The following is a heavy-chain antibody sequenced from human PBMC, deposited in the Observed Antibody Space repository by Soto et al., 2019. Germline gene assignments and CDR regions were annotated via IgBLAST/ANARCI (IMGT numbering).Heavy chain of an antibody. J-gene: IGHJ1*01. CDR2: IYYSGST. V-gene: IGHV4-39*01. CDR3: ARSEGDYVLFQH. D-gene: IGHD4-17*01. Sequence: SETLSLTCTVSGGSISSSSYYWGWIRQPPGKGLEWIGSIYYSGSTYYNPSLKSRVTISVDTSKNQFSLKLSSVTAADTAVYYCARSEGDYVLFQHWGQGTLVTVSS. CDR1: GGSISSSSYY.